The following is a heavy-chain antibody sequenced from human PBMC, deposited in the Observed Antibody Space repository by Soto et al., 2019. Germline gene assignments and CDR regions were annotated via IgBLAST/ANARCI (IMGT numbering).Heavy chain of an antibody. CDR1: GYTFTSYG. CDR3: ARNYGSGSGVGWFDP. V-gene: IGHV1-18*01. Sequence: ASVKVSCKASGYTFTSYGISWVRQAPGQGLEWMGWISAYNGSTNYAQKLQGRVTMTTDTSTSTAYMELRSLRSDDTAVYYCARNYGSGSGVGWFDPWGQGTLVTVSS. D-gene: IGHD3-10*01. J-gene: IGHJ5*02. CDR2: ISAYNGST.